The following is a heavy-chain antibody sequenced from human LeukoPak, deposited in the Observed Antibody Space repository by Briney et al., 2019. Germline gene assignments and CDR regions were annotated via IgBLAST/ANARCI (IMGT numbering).Heavy chain of an antibody. Sequence: ASVKVSCKASGYTFTGYYMHWVRQAPGQGLEWMGWINPNSGGTNYAQKFQGRVTVTRDTSISTAYMELSRLRSDDTAVYYCARSVGLAGYYFDYWGQGTLVTVSS. CDR1: GYTFTGYY. CDR3: ARSVGLAGYYFDY. CDR2: INPNSGGT. V-gene: IGHV1-2*02. J-gene: IGHJ4*02. D-gene: IGHD6-19*01.